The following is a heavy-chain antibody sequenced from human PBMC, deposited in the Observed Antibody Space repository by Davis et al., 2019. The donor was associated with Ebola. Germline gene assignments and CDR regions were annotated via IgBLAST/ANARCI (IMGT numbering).Heavy chain of an antibody. V-gene: IGHV1-46*01. CDR2: INPSAGYT. J-gene: IGHJ4*02. CDR3: AREVGETKLDQ. D-gene: IGHD1-26*01. Sequence: ASVKVSCKAFGYTFTNYYVHWVRQAPGQRLEWMGVINPSAGYTTYAQKFQGRVTLTADESTSTAYMELTNLRSDDTAVYYCAREVGETKLDQWGQGTLVTVSS. CDR1: GYTFTNYY.